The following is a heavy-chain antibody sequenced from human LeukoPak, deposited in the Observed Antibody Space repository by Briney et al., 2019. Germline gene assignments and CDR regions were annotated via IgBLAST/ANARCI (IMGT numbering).Heavy chain of an antibody. V-gene: IGHV4-34*01. CDR2: INHSGST. Sequence: SETLSFTCAVYGGSFSGYYWSWIRQPPGKGLEWIGEINHSGSTNYNPSLKSRVTISVDTSKNQFSLKLSSVTAADTAVYYCARDGYGDFQGFDYWGQGTRVTVSS. CDR1: GGSFSGYY. J-gene: IGHJ4*02. D-gene: IGHD4-17*01. CDR3: ARDGYGDFQGFDY.